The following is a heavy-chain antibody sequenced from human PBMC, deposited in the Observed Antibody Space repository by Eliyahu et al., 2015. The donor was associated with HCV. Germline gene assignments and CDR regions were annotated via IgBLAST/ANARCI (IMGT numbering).Heavy chain of an antibody. D-gene: IGHD2-2*01. CDR2: INPNSGGT. V-gene: IGHV1-2*02. CDR3: ARDHCISSGCYEYYYYGMDV. CDR1: GYTFXGYY. J-gene: IGHJ6*02. Sequence: QVQLVQSGAEVKKPGASVKVSCKASGYTFXGYYXXWVRQAPGQGLEWMGWINPNSGGTNYAQKFQGRVTMTRDTSISTAYMDLSRLRSDDTAVYYCARDHCISSGCYEYYYYGMDVWGQGTTVTVSS.